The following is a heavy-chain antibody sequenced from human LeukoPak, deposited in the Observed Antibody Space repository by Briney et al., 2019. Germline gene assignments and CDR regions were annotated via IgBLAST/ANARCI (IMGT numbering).Heavy chain of an antibody. J-gene: IGHJ4*02. CDR3: AKARGYCSSTSCYDYYFDY. D-gene: IGHD2-2*01. CDR1: GFTLSSYA. CDR2: ISGSGGST. Sequence: GGSLRLSCAASGFTLSSYAMGWVRQAPGKGLEWVSAISGSGGSTYYADSVKGRFTISRDNSKNTLYLQMNSLRAEDTAVYYCAKARGYCSSTSCYDYYFDYWGQGTLVTVSS. V-gene: IGHV3-23*01.